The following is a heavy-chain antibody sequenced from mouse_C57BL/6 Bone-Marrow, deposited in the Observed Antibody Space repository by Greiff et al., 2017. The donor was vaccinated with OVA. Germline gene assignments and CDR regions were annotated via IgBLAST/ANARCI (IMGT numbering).Heavy chain of an antibody. CDR1: GFTFSDYY. CDR2: INYDGSST. D-gene: IGHD2-2*01. CDR3: ARDGYYFDY. J-gene: IGHJ2*01. Sequence: DVQLVESAGGLVQPGRSMKLSCTASGFTFSDYYMAWVRQVPEKGLEWVANINYDGSSTYYLDSLKSRFIISRDNAKNILYLQMSSLKSEDTATYYCARDGYYFDYWGQGTTLTVSS. V-gene: IGHV5-16*01.